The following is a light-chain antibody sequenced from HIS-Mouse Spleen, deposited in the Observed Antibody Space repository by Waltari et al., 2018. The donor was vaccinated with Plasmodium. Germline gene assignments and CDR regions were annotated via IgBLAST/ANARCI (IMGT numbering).Light chain of an antibody. CDR1: SSHVGSYNL. V-gene: IGLV2-23*01. J-gene: IGLJ2*01. CDR3: CSYAGSRMV. CDR2: RRS. Sequence: SALTQPPSVSGSPGQSITIPCPGTSSHVGSYNLFSWYQQHPATAPKLKISRRSTRPSGVSNRCSGSKSGNTASLTISGLQAEDEADYYCCSYAGSRMVFGGGTKLTVL.